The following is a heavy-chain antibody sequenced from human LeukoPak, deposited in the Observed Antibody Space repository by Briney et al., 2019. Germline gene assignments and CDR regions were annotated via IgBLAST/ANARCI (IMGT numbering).Heavy chain of an antibody. CDR1: GGSLSGYY. CDR2: INHSGST. CDR3: ARGWSSCCFDY. J-gene: IGHJ4*02. Sequence: SETLSLTCVVYGGSLSGYYWSWIRQPPGKGLEWIGEINHSGSTNYNPSLKSRVTISVDTSKNQFSLKLSSVTAADTAVYYCARGWSSCCFDYWGQGTLVTVSS. V-gene: IGHV4-34*01. D-gene: IGHD3-10*01.